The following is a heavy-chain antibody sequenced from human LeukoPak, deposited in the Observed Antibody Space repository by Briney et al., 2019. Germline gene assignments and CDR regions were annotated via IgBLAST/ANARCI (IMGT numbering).Heavy chain of an antibody. J-gene: IGHJ4*02. CDR1: GDSFSGYY. D-gene: IGHD3-9*01. CDR2: INHSGST. CDR3: ARRTKYYDILTGYYRGGYFDY. Sequence: PSETLSLTCAVHGDSFSGYYWSWVRQPPGKGLEWIGEINHSGSTNYNPSLKSRVTISVDTSKNQFSLKLSSVTAADTAVYYCARRTKYYDILTGYYRGGYFDYWGQGTLVTVSS. V-gene: IGHV4-34*01.